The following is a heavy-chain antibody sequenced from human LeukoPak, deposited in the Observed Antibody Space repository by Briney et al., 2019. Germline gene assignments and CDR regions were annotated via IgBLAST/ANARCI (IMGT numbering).Heavy chain of an antibody. CDR2: IGTAGDT. CDR1: GFTFSSYD. D-gene: IGHD4-17*01. CDR3: ARENLEYGDYAIDY. J-gene: IGHJ4*02. Sequence: GGSLRLSCAASGFTFSSYDMHWVRQVTGKGLEWVSAIGTAGDTYYPGSVKGRFTISRENAKNSLYLQMNSLRAGDTAVYYCARENLEYGDYAIDYWGQGILVIVSS. V-gene: IGHV3-13*01.